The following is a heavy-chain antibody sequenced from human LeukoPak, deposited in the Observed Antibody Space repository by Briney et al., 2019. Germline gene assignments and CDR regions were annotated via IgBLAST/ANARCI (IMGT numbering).Heavy chain of an antibody. CDR2: INWYGVST. Sequence: GGSLRLSCAASGFTFDDYGMSWVRHGPGKGLEWVSGINWYGVSTGYADSVKGRFTISRDNAKNSLYLQMNSLRAEDTALYYCARGHFRKYCSGGSCPSPGDDWGQGTLVTVSS. CDR1: GFTFDDYG. CDR3: ARGHFRKYCSGGSCPSPGDD. V-gene: IGHV3-20*04. D-gene: IGHD2-15*01. J-gene: IGHJ4*02.